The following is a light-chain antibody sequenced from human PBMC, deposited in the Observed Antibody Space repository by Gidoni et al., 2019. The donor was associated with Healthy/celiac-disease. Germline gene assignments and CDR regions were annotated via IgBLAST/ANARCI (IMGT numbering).Light chain of an antibody. Sequence: EIVMTQSPATLSVSPGERATLSCRASQSVSSNLAWYQQKPGQAPRLLIYGASTRATGIPARFSCSGSGTEFTLTISSLQSEDSAVYYCQQYNNWPTFGQGTKVEIK. CDR2: GAS. J-gene: IGKJ1*01. CDR3: QQYNNWPT. CDR1: QSVSSN. V-gene: IGKV3-15*01.